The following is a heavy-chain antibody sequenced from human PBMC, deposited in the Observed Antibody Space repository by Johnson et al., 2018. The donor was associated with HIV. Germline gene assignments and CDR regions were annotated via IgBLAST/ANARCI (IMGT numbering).Heavy chain of an antibody. V-gene: IGHV3-30*04. J-gene: IGHJ3*02. CDR2: ISYDGSNK. Sequence: QVQLVESGGGVVQPGRSLRLSCAASGFTFSSYAMHWVRQAPGKGLEWVAVISYDGSNKYYEDSVKGRFTISRDNSKNTLYLQMNSLRAEDTAVYYCAKAMGGWLLAHAFDIWGQGTMVTISS. CDR1: GFTFSSYA. D-gene: IGHD3-22*01. CDR3: AKAMGGWLLAHAFDI.